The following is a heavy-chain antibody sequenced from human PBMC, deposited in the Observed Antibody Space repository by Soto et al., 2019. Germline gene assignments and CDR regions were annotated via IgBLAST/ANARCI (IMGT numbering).Heavy chain of an antibody. Sequence: SGPTLVNPTQTLTLTCPFSGFSLSTSGVGVGWIRQPPGKALEWLALIYWNDDKRYSPSLKSRLTITKDTSKNQVVLTMTNMDPVDTATYYCAHRHRNYYDSSGYRSGYFQHWGQGTLVTVSS. CDR3: AHRHRNYYDSSGYRSGYFQH. D-gene: IGHD3-22*01. CDR1: GFSLSTSGVG. CDR2: IYWNDDK. V-gene: IGHV2-5*01. J-gene: IGHJ1*01.